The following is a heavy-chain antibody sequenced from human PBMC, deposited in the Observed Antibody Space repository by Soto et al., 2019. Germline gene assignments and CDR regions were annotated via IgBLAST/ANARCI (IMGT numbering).Heavy chain of an antibody. CDR2: IVPIYRTA. J-gene: IGHJ4*02. D-gene: IGHD6-13*01. V-gene: IGHV1-69*13. Sequence: SVKVTCKASGGTFSSYRINWVRQAPGQGLEWMGGIVPIYRTADSAQEFQGRVTITADESARTAYMELRSLKSRDTAVYYCVRDSGAKLSSSWGQGTLVTVSS. CDR3: VRDSGAKLSSS. CDR1: GGTFSSYR.